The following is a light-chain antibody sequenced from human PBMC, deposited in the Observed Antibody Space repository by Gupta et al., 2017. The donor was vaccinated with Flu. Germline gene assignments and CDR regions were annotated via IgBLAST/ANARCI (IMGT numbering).Light chain of an antibody. V-gene: IGKV1-17*01. J-gene: IGKJ1*01. CDR3: LQQENFPWT. Sequence: DIQMTQSPSSLSASVGDRVTIICRASQDIRSDLGWYQQKPGKAPKRLIYSASTVRSGVPLRFSVSGSGTEFSLTVSSRQPEELATYYFLQQENFPWTFGQGTKVELK. CDR1: QDIRSD. CDR2: SAS.